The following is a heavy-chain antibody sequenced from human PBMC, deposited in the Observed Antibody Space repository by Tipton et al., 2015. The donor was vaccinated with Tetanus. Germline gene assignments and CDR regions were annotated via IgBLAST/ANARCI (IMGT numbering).Heavy chain of an antibody. CDR1: GGTLRGGDYH. Sequence: GLVKPSETLSLTCTVSGGTLRGGDYHWSWIRQPPGKGLEWLAYIYYSGATEYNPPLQSRVTTPLHASQRQVPLKLTSVTPADTAIYYCARKGRQFCSGDCYPTAYDIWGHGTMVTVSS. CDR3: ARKGRQFCSGDCYPTAYDI. J-gene: IGHJ3*02. CDR2: IYYSGAT. V-gene: IGHV4-61*08. D-gene: IGHD2-21*02.